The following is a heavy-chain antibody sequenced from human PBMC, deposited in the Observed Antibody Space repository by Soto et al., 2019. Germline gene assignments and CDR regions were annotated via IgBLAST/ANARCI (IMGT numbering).Heavy chain of an antibody. D-gene: IGHD6-19*01. CDR3: AKDGRGSSGWYGYFQH. J-gene: IGHJ1*01. CDR1: GFTFSSYA. V-gene: IGHV3-23*01. Sequence: EVQLLESGGGLVQPGGSLRLSCAASGFTFSSYAMSWVRQAPGKGLEWVSAISGSGGSTYYADSVKGRFTISRDNSKNTLYLQRNSRRAEDTAVYYCAKDGRGSSGWYGYFQHWGQGTLVTVSS. CDR2: ISGSGGST.